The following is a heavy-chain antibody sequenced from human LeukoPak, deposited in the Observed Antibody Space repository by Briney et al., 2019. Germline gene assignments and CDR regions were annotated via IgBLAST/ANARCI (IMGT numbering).Heavy chain of an antibody. Sequence: GGSLRPSCAASGFTFSSYAMHWVRQAPGKGLEWVAVISYDGSNKYYADSVKGRFTISRDNSKNTLYLQMNSLRAEDTAVYYCARDSGAAADLPVFIRNEPFDYWGQGTLVTVSS. J-gene: IGHJ4*02. D-gene: IGHD6-13*01. CDR1: GFTFSSYA. CDR2: ISYDGSNK. CDR3: ARDSGAAADLPVFIRNEPFDY. V-gene: IGHV3-30-3*01.